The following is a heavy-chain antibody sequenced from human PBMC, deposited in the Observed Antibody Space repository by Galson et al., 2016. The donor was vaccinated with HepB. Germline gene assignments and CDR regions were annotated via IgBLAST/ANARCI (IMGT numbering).Heavy chain of an antibody. Sequence: SLRLSCAASGFIFGDYAMNWFRQAPGKGLEWIGFIRSETYGGATEYAASVKGRFTISRDDSKSITYLHMNSLKIEDTAVYYCSRGGGFRCSLSSCYLAHHSSFDYWGRGTLVSVSS. CDR3: SRGGGFRCSLSSCYLAHHSSFDY. J-gene: IGHJ4*02. D-gene: IGHD2-2*01. CDR1: GFIFGDYA. CDR2: IRSETYGGAT. V-gene: IGHV3-49*03.